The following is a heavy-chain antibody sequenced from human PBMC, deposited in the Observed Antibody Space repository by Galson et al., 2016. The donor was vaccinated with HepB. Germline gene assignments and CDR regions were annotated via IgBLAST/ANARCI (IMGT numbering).Heavy chain of an antibody. D-gene: IGHD3/OR15-3a*01. Sequence: SLRLSCAASGFTFSSSAMTWLRQAPGKGLEWVSGLSTSGLSTYYADSVKGRFTISRDNSASTLYLQMNSLRGEDTAVYYCANLSWTDGHSYYGVDVWGQGTTVTVSS. CDR2: LSTSGLST. CDR1: GFTFSSSA. V-gene: IGHV3-23*01. J-gene: IGHJ6*02. CDR3: ANLSWTDGHSYYGVDV.